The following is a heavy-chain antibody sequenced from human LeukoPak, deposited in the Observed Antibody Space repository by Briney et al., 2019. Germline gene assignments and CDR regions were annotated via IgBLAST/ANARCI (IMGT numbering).Heavy chain of an antibody. CDR1: GGSISSYY. CDR3: ARVGDTAMADAFDI. Sequence: SETLSLTCTVAGGSISSYYWSWIRQPPGEGLEWIGYIYYSGSTNYNPSLKSRVTISVDTSKNQFSLKLSSVTAADTAVYYCARVGDTAMADAFDIWGQGTMVTVSS. CDR2: IYYSGST. D-gene: IGHD5-18*01. J-gene: IGHJ3*02. V-gene: IGHV4-59*01.